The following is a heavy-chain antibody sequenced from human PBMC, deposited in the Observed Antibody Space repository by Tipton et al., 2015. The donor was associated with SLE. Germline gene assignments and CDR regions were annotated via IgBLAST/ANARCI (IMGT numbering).Heavy chain of an antibody. J-gene: IGHJ4*02. Sequence: SLRLSCAASGFTFDAYTMHWVRQPPGKGLEWVSLISWSGSSTYYVDSVKGRFNISRDNSRNSLYLQMNSLGTEDTALYYCARAKPNWNFYFDSWGQGTLVTVSS. CDR2: ISWSGSST. V-gene: IGHV3-43*01. CDR3: ARAKPNWNFYFDS. CDR1: GFTFDAYT. D-gene: IGHD1-7*01.